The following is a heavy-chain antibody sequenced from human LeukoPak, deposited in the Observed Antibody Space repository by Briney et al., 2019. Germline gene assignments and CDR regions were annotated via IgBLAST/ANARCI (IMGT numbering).Heavy chain of an antibody. CDR2: INHSGST. V-gene: IGHV4-34*01. CDR3: AVTMVRGVIKGGVFDY. CDR1: GGSFSGYY. D-gene: IGHD3-10*01. Sequence: SETLSLTCAVYGGSFSGYYWSWIRQPPGKGLEWIGEINHSGSTNYNPSLKSRATISVDTSKNQFSLKLSSVTAADTAVYYCAVTMVRGVIKGGVFDYWGQGTLVTVSS. J-gene: IGHJ4*02.